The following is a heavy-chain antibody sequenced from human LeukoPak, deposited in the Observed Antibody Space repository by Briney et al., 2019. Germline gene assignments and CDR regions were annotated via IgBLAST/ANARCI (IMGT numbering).Heavy chain of an antibody. V-gene: IGHV3-9*01. CDR2: ISWNSGSI. CDR1: GFTFDDYA. CDR3: AKGFSVVVVSAAIDH. Sequence: TGRSLRLSCTASGFTFDDYAVHWVRQAPGKGREWVSGISWNSGSIGYADSVKGRFTISRDNAKNYLFLQMNSLRAEDTALYYCAKGFSVVVVSAAIDHWGQGTLVTVSS. J-gene: IGHJ4*02. D-gene: IGHD2-2*02.